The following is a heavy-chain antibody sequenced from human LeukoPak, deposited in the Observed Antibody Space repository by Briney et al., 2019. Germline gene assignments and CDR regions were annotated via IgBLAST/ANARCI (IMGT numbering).Heavy chain of an antibody. J-gene: IGHJ3*02. CDR1: GYTFTSYD. D-gene: IGHD5-18*01. V-gene: IGHV1-8*01. CDR3: ARSKGGYSYGADAFDI. Sequence: ASVKVSCKASGYTFTSYDINWVRQATGQGLEWMGWMNPNSGNTGYAQKFQGRVTMTRNNSISTAYMELSSLRSEDTAVYYCARSKGGYSYGADAFDIWGQGTMVTVSS. CDR2: MNPNSGNT.